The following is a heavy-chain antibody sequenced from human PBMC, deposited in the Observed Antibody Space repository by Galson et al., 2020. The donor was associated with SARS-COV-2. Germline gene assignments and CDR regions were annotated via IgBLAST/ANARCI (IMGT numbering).Heavy chain of an antibody. D-gene: IGHD4-17*01. V-gene: IGHV4-30-2*01. CDR1: GTSISSCSYS. J-gene: IGHJ3*02. CDR3: ARLHYGEYAPEAFDI. Sequence: SETLSLTCAVSGTSISSCSYSWNWIRQPPGKGLEWIGYISHSGGTYYNPSLKSRVTISGDRSKNQFSLRLSSVTAADTAVYYCARLHYGEYAPEAFDIWGPGTRVTVAS. CDR2: ISHSGGT.